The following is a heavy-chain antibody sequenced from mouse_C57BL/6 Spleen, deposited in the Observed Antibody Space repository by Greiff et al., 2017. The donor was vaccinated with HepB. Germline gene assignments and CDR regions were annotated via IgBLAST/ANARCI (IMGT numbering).Heavy chain of an antibody. CDR2: INPGSGGT. CDR1: GYAFTNYL. J-gene: IGHJ4*01. CDR3: AREGITTVVEGYAMDY. D-gene: IGHD1-1*01. V-gene: IGHV1-54*01. Sequence: QVQLKQSGAELVRPGTSVKVSCKASGYAFTNYLIEWVKQRPGQGLEWIGVINPGSGGTNYNEKFKGKATLTADKSSSTAYMQLSSLTSEDSAVYFCAREGITTVVEGYAMDYWGQGTSVTVSS.